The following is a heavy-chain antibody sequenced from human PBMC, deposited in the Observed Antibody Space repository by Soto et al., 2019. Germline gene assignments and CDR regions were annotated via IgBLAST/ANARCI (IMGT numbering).Heavy chain of an antibody. J-gene: IGHJ6*04. V-gene: IGHV1-46*01. CDR3: ARDSPITIFGVVANYYYYYGMDV. CDR1: GYTFTSYY. Sequence: ASVKVSCKASGYTFTSYYMHWVRQAPGQGLEWMGIINPSGGSTSYAQKFQGRVTMTRDTSTGTVYMELSSLRSEDTAVYYCARDSPITIFGVVANYYYYYGMDVWG. D-gene: IGHD3-3*01. CDR2: INPSGGST.